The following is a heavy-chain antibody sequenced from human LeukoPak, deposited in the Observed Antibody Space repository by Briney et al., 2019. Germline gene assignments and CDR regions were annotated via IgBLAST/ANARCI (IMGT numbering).Heavy chain of an antibody. V-gene: IGHV4-34*01. J-gene: IGHJ6*04. CDR2: INHSGST. CDR3: ARGGIRLISLKDNYYGMDV. D-gene: IGHD3-3*01. Sequence: PSETLSLTCAVYGGSFSGYYWSWIRQPPGKGLEWIGEINHSGSTNYNPSLKSRVTISVDTSKNQFSLKLSSVTAADTAVYYCARGGIRLISLKDNYYGMDVWGKGTTVTVSS. CDR1: GGSFSGYY.